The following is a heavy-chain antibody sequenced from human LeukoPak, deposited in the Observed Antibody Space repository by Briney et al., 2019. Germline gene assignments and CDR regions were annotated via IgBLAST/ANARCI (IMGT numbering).Heavy chain of an antibody. CDR2: IYTGGIT. Sequence: GGSLRLSCAASGFSIISHFMTWVRQALEKGLEWVSVIYTGGITHYADSVAGRFTISRDISKNTLYLQMNNLRVEDTAVYYCARDQVTSGGGLDYWGQGTLVTVSS. D-gene: IGHD2-21*02. V-gene: IGHV3-53*01. CDR3: ARDQVTSGGGLDY. J-gene: IGHJ4*02. CDR1: GFSIISHF.